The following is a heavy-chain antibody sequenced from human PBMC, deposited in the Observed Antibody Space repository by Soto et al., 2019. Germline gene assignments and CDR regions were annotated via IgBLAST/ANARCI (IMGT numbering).Heavy chain of an antibody. D-gene: IGHD5-18*01. CDR1: GFLVNSAY. CDR3: ARSGYTFAWGY. CDR2: INSDGST. Sequence: EVQLVESGGGLIPPGGSLRLSCAASGFLVNSAYMTWVRQAPGKGLEWLSMINSDGSTLYAESVKGRFTISRDNSKNRLDLQINSLRAEDTAMYYCARSGYTFAWGYWGQGTLVIVPS. J-gene: IGHJ4*02. V-gene: IGHV3-53*01.